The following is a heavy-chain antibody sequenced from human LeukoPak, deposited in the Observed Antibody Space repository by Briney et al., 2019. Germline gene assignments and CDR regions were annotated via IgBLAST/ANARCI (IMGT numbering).Heavy chain of an antibody. CDR1: GFTVSSNY. V-gene: IGHV4-34*01. CDR2: IYHSGST. CDR3: ARGSGWFVY. J-gene: IGHJ5*01. D-gene: IGHD6-25*01. Sequence: KPGGSLRLSCAASGFTVSSNYMSWVRQAPGKGLEWIGEIYHSGSTNSNPSLKSRVTISVDTSKNQFSLKLSSVTAADTAVYYCARGSGWFVYWGQGTLVTVSS.